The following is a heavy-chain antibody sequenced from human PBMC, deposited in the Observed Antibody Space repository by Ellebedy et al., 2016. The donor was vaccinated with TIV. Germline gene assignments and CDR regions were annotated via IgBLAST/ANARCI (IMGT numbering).Heavy chain of an antibody. CDR2: IKQDGSEK. V-gene: IGHV3-7*01. D-gene: IGHD6-19*01. Sequence: GGSLRLXXAASGFTFSSYWMMWVRQAPGKGLEWVANIKQDGSEKYYVDSVKGRFTISRDNAKNSLYLQMNSLRAEDTAVYYCARVLSGWYNDYWGQGTLVTVSS. CDR3: ARVLSGWYNDY. CDR1: GFTFSSYW. J-gene: IGHJ4*02.